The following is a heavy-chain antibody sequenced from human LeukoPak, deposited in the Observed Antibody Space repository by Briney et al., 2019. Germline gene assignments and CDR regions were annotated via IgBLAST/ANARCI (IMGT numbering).Heavy chain of an antibody. CDR1: GGSFSGYY. D-gene: IGHD3-3*01. CDR2: INHSGST. CDR3: GXXXXDFWSGLDY. J-gene: IGHJ4*02. V-gene: IGHV4-34*01. Sequence: SETLSLTCAVYGGSFSGYYWSWIRQPPGKGLEWIGEINHSGSTNYNPSLKSRVTISVDTSKNQFSLKLSSVTAADTAVYFCGXXXXDFWSGLDYWGQGTLVTVSS.